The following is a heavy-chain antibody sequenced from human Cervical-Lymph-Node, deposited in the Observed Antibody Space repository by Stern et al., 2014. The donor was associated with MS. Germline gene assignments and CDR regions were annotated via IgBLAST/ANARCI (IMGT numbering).Heavy chain of an antibody. D-gene: IGHD1-1*01. Sequence: VQLGQSGGGVIQPGGSLRLSCTASGFTVSRDYMTWVRQAPGKGLEWVSLITNVGSTFCTDSVKCRFTISRDDSKNTVYLHMTSLRAEDTAMYYCARDTSSPERSDWWGQGTLVTVSS. V-gene: IGHV3-53*01. CDR3: ARDTSSPERSDW. CDR2: ITNVGST. CDR1: GFTVSRDY. J-gene: IGHJ4*02.